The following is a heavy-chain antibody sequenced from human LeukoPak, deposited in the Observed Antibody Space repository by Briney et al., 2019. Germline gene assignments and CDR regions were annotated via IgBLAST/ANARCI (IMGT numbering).Heavy chain of an antibody. CDR3: ATYFYGDYGSSHYFDY. Sequence: SGTLSLTCAVSGGSISSSNWYSWARQPPGKGLEWIGEIYHSGTTNYKPSLKSRVTMSVGKSKNQFSLELSSVTAADTAVYYCATYFYGDYGSSHYFDYWGQGILVTVSS. J-gene: IGHJ4*02. V-gene: IGHV4-4*02. D-gene: IGHD4-17*01. CDR2: IYHSGTT. CDR1: GGSISSSNW.